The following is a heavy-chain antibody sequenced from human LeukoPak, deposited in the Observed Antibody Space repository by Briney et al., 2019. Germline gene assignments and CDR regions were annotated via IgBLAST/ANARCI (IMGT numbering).Heavy chain of an antibody. Sequence: GGSLRLSCAASGFTVSSNYMSWVRQAPGKGLEWLSVIYTDGTTYYAGSVKGRFTISRDNSKNTLYLQMNSLRAEDTAVYYCARVSGYIYDDDDEDYWGQGTLVTVSS. D-gene: IGHD5-18*01. CDR3: ARVSGYIYDDDDEDY. CDR1: GFTVSSNY. J-gene: IGHJ4*02. CDR2: IYTDGTT. V-gene: IGHV3-53*01.